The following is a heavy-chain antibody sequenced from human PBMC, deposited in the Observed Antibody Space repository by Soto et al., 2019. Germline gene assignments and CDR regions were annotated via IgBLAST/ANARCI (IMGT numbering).Heavy chain of an antibody. CDR2: ISGSGASS. D-gene: IGHD6-6*01. V-gene: IGHV3-23*01. CDR3: AKAMTPYCSSSIPG. CDR1: GFTFSSYA. J-gene: IGHJ4*02. Sequence: GGSLRLSGAASGFTFSSYATIWVRQAPGKGLEWVSAISGSGASSYYADSAKGRFTISRDNSQHTLYLQMNSLRADDTAVYHCAKAMTPYCSSSIPGWGQGTLVTVSS.